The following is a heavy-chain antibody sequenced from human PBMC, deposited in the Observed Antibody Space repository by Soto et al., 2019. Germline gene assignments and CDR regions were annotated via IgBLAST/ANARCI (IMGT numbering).Heavy chain of an antibody. V-gene: IGHV3-23*01. D-gene: IGHD2-15*01. CDR3: AKSGCSGGSCPTYYYYYYGMDV. CDR1: GFTFSSYA. Sequence: PGGSLRLSCAASGFTFSSYAMSWVRQAPGEGLEWVSAISGSGGSTYYADSVKGRFTISRDNSKNTLYLQMNSLRAEDTAVYYCAKSGCSGGSCPTYYYYYYGMDVWGQGTTVTVSS. J-gene: IGHJ6*02. CDR2: ISGSGGST.